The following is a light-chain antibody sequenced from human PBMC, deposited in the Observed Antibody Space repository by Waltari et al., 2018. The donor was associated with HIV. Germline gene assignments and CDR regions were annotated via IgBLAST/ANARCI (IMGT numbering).Light chain of an antibody. CDR2: WAS. CDR3: QQYYSIPVT. Sequence: DLVITQSPASVSVSLCDRVTINSMSSLSVLYNSNNKNYLVWFQQKSRRPPKVLLSWASTRESGVKDRLSGSGSGAQFSLTVGSQQADDVAVYYCQQYYSIPVTFGEGTRLDIK. CDR1: LSVLYNSNNKNY. V-gene: IGKV4-1*01. J-gene: IGKJ5*01.